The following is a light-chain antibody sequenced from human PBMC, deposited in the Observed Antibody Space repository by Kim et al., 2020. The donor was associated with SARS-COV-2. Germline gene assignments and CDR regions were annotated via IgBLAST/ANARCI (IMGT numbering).Light chain of an antibody. CDR3: QSADSSGTYVV. V-gene: IGLV3-25*03. CDR2: KDS. J-gene: IGLJ2*01. Sequence: PGQTAKITCSGDALPKQYAYWYQQKPGQAPVLVIYKDSERPSGIPERFSGSSSGTTVTLTISGVQAEDEADYYCQSADSSGTYVVFGGGTKLTVL. CDR1: ALPKQY.